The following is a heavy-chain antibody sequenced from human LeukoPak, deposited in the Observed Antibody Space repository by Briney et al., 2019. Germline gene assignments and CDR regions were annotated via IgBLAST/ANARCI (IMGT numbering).Heavy chain of an antibody. Sequence: ASVKVSCKASGYTFTSYYMHWVRQAPGQGLEWMGIINPSGGSTSYAQKFQGRVTITADKSTSTAYMELSSLRSEDTAVYYCARAGGIVGATSPFDIWGQGTMVTVSS. D-gene: IGHD1-26*01. V-gene: IGHV1-46*01. CDR1: GYTFTSYY. CDR3: ARAGGIVGATSPFDI. CDR2: INPSGGST. J-gene: IGHJ3*02.